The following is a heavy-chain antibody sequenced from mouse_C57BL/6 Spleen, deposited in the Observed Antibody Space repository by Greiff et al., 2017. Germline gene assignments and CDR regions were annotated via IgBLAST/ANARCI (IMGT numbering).Heavy chain of an antibody. CDR1: GFNIEADY. CDR3: SSYDGCFYAMDY. J-gene: IGHJ4*01. Sequence: EVQLQQSGAELVRPGASVKLSCTASGFNIEADYMLWVNQRPEQGLEWFGWIVPENGDTEYASKFQGKATVTADTCSIKTYLQLSSLTSKDSAVYYCSSYDGCFYAMDYWGQGTSVTVSS. D-gene: IGHD2-3*01. CDR2: IVPENGDT. V-gene: IGHV14-4*01.